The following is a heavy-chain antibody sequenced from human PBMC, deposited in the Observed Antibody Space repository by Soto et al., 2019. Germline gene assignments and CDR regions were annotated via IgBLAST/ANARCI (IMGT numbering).Heavy chain of an antibody. D-gene: IGHD5-12*01. V-gene: IGHV3-23*01. CDR1: GFNFNYYA. CDR3: AKDGGGFSGYDPFDY. J-gene: IGHJ4*02. Sequence: EVQLLESGGGLVQPGGSLRLSCAASGFNFNYYAMSWVRQAPGKGLEWVSAIRGSGGSTYSADSVKGRFTISKDTSKNTLYLQMNTLRAEDTGVYYCAKDGGGFSGYDPFDYWGQGTLVTVSS. CDR2: IRGSGGST.